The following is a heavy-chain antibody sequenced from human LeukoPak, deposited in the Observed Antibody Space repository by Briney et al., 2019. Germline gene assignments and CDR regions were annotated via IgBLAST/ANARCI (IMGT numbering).Heavy chain of an antibody. J-gene: IGHJ5*02. V-gene: IGHV1-2*02. D-gene: IGHD3-9*01. CDR3: ARDHDISTAYSIDP. Sequence: ASVKVPCKASGYTFTDFYIHWVRQAPGQDLEWMGWINPNSGDTNYVQNFEGRVTMTRDTSITTAYMELNRLTSDDTAVYYCARDHDISTAYSIDPWGQGTLVTVSS. CDR2: INPNSGDT. CDR1: GYTFTDFY.